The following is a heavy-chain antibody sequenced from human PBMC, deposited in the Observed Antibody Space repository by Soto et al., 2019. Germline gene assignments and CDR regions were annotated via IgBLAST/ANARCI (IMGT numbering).Heavy chain of an antibody. CDR2: IYWDDDK. D-gene: IGHD6-19*01. CDR3: AHECCSGWAPRTGNFDY. CDR1: GFSLSTSGVD. J-gene: IGHJ4*02. Sequence: SGPTLVNPTQTLTLTCTFSGFSLSTSGVDVGWIRQPPGKALEWLALIYWDDDKRYSPSLKSRLTITKDTSKNQVVLTMTNMDPVDTATYYCAHECCSGWAPRTGNFDYWGQGTLVTVSS. V-gene: IGHV2-5*02.